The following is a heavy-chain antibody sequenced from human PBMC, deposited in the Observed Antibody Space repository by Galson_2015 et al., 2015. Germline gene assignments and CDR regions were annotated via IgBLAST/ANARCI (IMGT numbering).Heavy chain of an antibody. D-gene: IGHD2-2*01. CDR1: GFTFSSYA. V-gene: IGHV3-23*01. CDR2: ISGSGSST. Sequence: SLRLSCAASGFTFSSYAMTWVRQAPGKGLEWVSAISGSGSSTYYADSVRGRFTISRDNSKNTVYLQMNSLRAEDTAVYYCAKTLYHLLRGGFDIWGQGTMVTVSS. J-gene: IGHJ3*02. CDR3: AKTLYHLLRGGFDI.